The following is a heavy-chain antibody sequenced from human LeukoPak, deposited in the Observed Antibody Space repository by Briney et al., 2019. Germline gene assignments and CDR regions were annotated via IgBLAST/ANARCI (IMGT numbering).Heavy chain of an antibody. J-gene: IGHJ3*02. CDR1: GFTVSNNY. D-gene: IGHD6-13*01. Sequence: PGGSRRLSCAAPGFTVSNNYMSWVRQAPGKGLEWVSVIYVGGNTYYADSVKDRFTISRDNSKNTLYLQMNSLRAEDTAVYYCAREKGSSWHDAFDIWGQGTMVTVSS. V-gene: IGHV3-66*01. CDR3: AREKGSSWHDAFDI. CDR2: IYVGGNT.